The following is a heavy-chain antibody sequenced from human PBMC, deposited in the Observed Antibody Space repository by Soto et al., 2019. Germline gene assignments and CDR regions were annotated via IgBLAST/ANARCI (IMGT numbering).Heavy chain of an antibody. D-gene: IGHD4-17*01. Sequence: EVQLVESGGGLVQPGGSLRLSCAASGFTVSSNYMSWVRQAPGKGLEWVSVIYSGGSTYYADSVKGRFTISRDNSKNTLYLQMNSLRAEDTAVYYCARSSDYGDYGSHDYFDYWGQGTLVTVSS. CDR1: GFTVSSNY. CDR3: ARSSDYGDYGSHDYFDY. J-gene: IGHJ4*02. V-gene: IGHV3-66*01. CDR2: IYSGGST.